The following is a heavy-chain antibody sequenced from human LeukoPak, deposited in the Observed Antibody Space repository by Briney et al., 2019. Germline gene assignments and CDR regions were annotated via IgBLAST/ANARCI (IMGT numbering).Heavy chain of an antibody. J-gene: IGHJ4*02. CDR3: AKVGRPGYCSGGSCYLFDY. V-gene: IGHV3-9*03. CDR1: GFTFDDYA. CDR2: ISWNSGSI. D-gene: IGHD2-15*01. Sequence: GGSLRLSCAASGFTFDDYAMHWVRQAPGKGLEWVSGISWNSGSIGYADSVKGRFTISSDNAKNSLYLQMNSLRAEDMALYYCAKVGRPGYCSGGSCYLFDYWGQGTLVTVSS.